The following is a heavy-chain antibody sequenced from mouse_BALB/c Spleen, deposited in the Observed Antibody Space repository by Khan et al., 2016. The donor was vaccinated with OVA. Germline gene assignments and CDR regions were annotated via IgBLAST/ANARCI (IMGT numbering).Heavy chain of an antibody. V-gene: IGHV2-6-2*01. CDR2: IWSDGRT. Sequence: QVQLKQSGPDLVAPSQSLSITCTVSGFSLSSYAIHWVRQPPGKGLEWLVVIWSDGRTTYNSALKSRLSISKDNSKSQVLLKINSLQTDDTARYYCARHQFPLSMDSWGQGTSVTVSS. J-gene: IGHJ4*01. CDR1: GFSLSSYA. CDR3: ARHQFPLSMDS.